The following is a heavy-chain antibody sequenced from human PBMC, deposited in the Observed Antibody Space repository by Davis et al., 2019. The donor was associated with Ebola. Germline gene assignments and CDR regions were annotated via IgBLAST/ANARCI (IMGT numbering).Heavy chain of an antibody. Sequence: PGGSLRLSCAASGFTFSNYNMHWVRQAPGKGPEWVAVILNDGSNKRYADSVRGRFTVSRDNAKNTLYLQMNSLRVEDTAVYHCARVIHFPGIGTDVWGQGATVTVSS. CDR3: ARVIHFPGIGTDV. CDR2: ILNDGSNK. D-gene: IGHD2/OR15-2a*01. V-gene: IGHV3-30*07. J-gene: IGHJ6*02. CDR1: GFTFSNYN.